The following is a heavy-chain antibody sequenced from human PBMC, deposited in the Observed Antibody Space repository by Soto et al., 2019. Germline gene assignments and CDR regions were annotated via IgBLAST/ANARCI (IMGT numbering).Heavy chain of an antibody. CDR3: AKGQHCSTTSCYFYYYGVDV. Sequence: QVQLVESGGGVVQPGRSLRLSCAASGFTFSSYGMHWVRQAPGKGLEWVAVISYDGSNKYYADSVKGRLTISRDNSKNKXYXXINSLRAEDTAVYYCAKGQHCSTTSCYFYYYGVDVWGQGTTVAVSS. CDR1: GFTFSSYG. D-gene: IGHD2-2*01. V-gene: IGHV3-30*18. J-gene: IGHJ6*02. CDR2: ISYDGSNK.